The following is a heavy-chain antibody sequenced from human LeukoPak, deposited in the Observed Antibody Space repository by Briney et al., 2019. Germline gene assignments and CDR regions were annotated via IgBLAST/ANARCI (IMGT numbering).Heavy chain of an antibody. CDR3: AKGPPEWLPVGGHETFDI. CDR1: GFTFSSYG. J-gene: IGHJ3*02. Sequence: PGGSLRLSCAASGFTFSSYGMHWVRQAPGKGLEWVAVISYDGSNKYHADSVKGRFTISRDNSKNTLYLQMNSLRAEDTAVYYCAKGPPEWLPVGGHETFDIWGQGTMV. CDR2: ISYDGSNK. D-gene: IGHD3-3*01. V-gene: IGHV3-30*18.